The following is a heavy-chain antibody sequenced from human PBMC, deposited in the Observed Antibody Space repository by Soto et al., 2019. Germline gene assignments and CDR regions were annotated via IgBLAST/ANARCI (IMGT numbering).Heavy chain of an antibody. D-gene: IGHD6-19*01. J-gene: IGHJ4*02. CDR2: TRNKARSYTT. V-gene: IGHV3-72*01. CDR1: GFTLSDHY. CDR3: TRLYSSGYYSDC. Sequence: EVQLVESGGGLVQPGGSLRLSCAAFGFTLSDHYVDWVRQTPGKGLEWVGRTRNKARSYTTEYAASVKGRFTISRDDSKNSLYLQMNSLKTEDTAVYYCTRLYSSGYYSDCWGQGTLVTVSS.